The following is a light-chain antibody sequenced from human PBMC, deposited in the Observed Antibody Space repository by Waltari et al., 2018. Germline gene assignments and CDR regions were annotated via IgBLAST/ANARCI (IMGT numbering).Light chain of an antibody. CDR1: TNDVGGSNF. Sequence: QSALTQPASVSGSPGQSITIFCTGTTNDVGGSNFVSWYQHHPGNAPKLILYEVTKRPAGVSTRFSGSKSGNTASLTISGLQAEDEADYYCHSYTGSRTYVFGTGTKVTVL. CDR3: HSYTGSRTYV. CDR2: EVT. V-gene: IGLV2-14*01. J-gene: IGLJ1*01.